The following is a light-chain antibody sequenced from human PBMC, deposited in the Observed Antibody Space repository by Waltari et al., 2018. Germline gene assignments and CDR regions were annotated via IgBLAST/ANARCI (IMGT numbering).Light chain of an antibody. CDR1: QRVNTN. CDR3: QQYHKWPPGG. Sequence: VVTQSPATLSVSPGKTVTLSCRASQRVNTNLAWYQQKPGQAPRLPIFAASTRAPGIPSRFGGSGSGTEFTLTITSLQFEDVGVYFCQQYHKWPPGGFGGGTKVEIE. J-gene: IGKJ4*01. CDR2: AAS. V-gene: IGKV3-15*01.